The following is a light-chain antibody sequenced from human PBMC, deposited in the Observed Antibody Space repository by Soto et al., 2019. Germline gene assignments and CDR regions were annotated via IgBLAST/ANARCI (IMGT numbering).Light chain of an antibody. CDR2: DVS. CDR3: TSYTSSGTYV. Sequence: QSALTQPASVSGSPGQSITISCTGTSSDVGGYNYVSWHQQHPGKAPKLTIYDVSSRPSGVSNRFSASKSGNTASLTISGLQAEDEADYYCTSYTSSGTYVFGTGTKVPVL. CDR1: SSDVGGYNY. V-gene: IGLV2-14*01. J-gene: IGLJ1*01.